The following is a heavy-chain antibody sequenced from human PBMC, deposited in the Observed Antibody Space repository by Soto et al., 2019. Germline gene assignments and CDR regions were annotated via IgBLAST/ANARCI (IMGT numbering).Heavy chain of an antibody. V-gene: IGHV1-69*12. D-gene: IGHD5-18*01. CDR3: ASGIQLWLRRINNGYSG. CDR2: IIPMFGTA. Sequence: QVQLVQSGAEVKKPESSVKVSCKAPGGTFSTYAISWVRQAPGQGLEWMGAIIPMFGTANYAQRFQDRVTITVDESTNTVYMELSSLRAEDTAVYFCASGIQLWLRRINNGYSGWGQGTLVTVSS. J-gene: IGHJ4*02. CDR1: GGTFSTYA.